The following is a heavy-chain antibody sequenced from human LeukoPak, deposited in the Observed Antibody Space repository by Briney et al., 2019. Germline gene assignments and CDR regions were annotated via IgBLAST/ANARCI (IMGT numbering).Heavy chain of an antibody. D-gene: IGHD5-24*01. CDR1: GFTLSSYY. V-gene: IGHV3-21*01. Sequence: PGGFLRLSCAASGFTLSSYYMSWVRQAPGKGLEWVSFISSGSSYIYYADSVKGRFTISRDNAKDSLFLQMDSLRAEDTAVYYCARGWRTIDFWGQGTLLTVSS. CDR2: ISSGSSYI. J-gene: IGHJ4*02. CDR3: ARGWRTIDF.